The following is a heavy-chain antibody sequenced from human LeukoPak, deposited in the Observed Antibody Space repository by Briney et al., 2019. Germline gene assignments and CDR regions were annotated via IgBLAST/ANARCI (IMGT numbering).Heavy chain of an antibody. D-gene: IGHD6-13*01. CDR1: GGSIRGYY. V-gene: IGHV4-59*01. CDR2: MYYSGSS. Sequence: SETLSLTCTVSGGSIRGYYWSWIRQPPGKGLEWIAHMYYSGSSKCNPYLKGRATISRDTSKNQFSLKLTSVTVADTAVYFCAREGVAAAGAFDNWGQGTLVTVSA. CDR3: AREGVAAAGAFDN. J-gene: IGHJ4*02.